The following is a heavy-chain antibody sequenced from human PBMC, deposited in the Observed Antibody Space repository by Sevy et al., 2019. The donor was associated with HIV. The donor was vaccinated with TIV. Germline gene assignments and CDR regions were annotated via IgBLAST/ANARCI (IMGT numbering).Heavy chain of an antibody. CDR1: GFTFSNYW. Sequence: GGSLRLSCEVSGFTFSNYWMTWVRQAPGKGLEWVANIKDDGSDKYYGDSVKGRFSLSRDNAKNSLYLQMDSLRAEDTAVYYCVRDGLASATDFDYWGQWTLVTVSS. V-gene: IGHV3-7*01. CDR2: IKDDGSDK. J-gene: IGHJ4*02. D-gene: IGHD2-15*01. CDR3: VRDGLASATDFDY.